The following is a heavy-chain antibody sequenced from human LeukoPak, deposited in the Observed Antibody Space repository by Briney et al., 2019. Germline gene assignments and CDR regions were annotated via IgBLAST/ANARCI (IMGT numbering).Heavy chain of an antibody. CDR1: GFTFSSYE. J-gene: IGHJ4*02. Sequence: PGGSLRLSCAASGFTFSSYEMNWVRQAPGKGLEWVSYISSSGSTIYYADSVKGRFTISRDNAKNSLYLQMNSLRAEDTAVYYCARENQLLYLDYWGQGTLVTVSS. CDR3: ARENQLLYLDY. D-gene: IGHD2-2*01. CDR2: ISSSGSTI. V-gene: IGHV3-48*03.